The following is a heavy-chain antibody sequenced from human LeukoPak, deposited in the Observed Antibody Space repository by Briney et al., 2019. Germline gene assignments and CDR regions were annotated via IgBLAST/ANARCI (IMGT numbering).Heavy chain of an antibody. Sequence: GGSLRLSCAASGFTFNTYGMSWVRQAPGKGLEWVSGINWNGGSTGYADSVKGRFTISRDNAKNSLYLQMNSLRAEDTALYYCARADEDGYEFDYWGQGTLVTVSS. CDR1: GFTFNTYG. CDR2: INWNGGST. V-gene: IGHV3-20*04. J-gene: IGHJ4*02. D-gene: IGHD5-24*01. CDR3: ARADEDGYEFDY.